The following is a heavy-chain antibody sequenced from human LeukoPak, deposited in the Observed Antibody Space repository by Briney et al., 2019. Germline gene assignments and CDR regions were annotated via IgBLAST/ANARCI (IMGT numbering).Heavy chain of an antibody. J-gene: IGHJ4*02. CDR2: IYYSGST. CDR1: GGSISSRSYY. Sequence: SETLSLTCTVSGGSISSRSYYWGWIRQPPGKGLEWIGTIYYSGSTYYNPSLKRRVTISVDTSKNQFSLKLSSVTAADTAVYYCAREYSSSDVFDYWGQGTLVTVSS. CDR3: AREYSSSDVFDY. V-gene: IGHV4-39*07. D-gene: IGHD6-6*01.